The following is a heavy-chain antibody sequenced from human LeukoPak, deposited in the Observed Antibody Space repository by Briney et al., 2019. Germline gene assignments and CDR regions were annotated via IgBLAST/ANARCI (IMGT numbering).Heavy chain of an antibody. J-gene: IGHJ4*02. CDR1: GYTFTGYY. V-gene: IGHV1-2*02. Sequence: ASVKVSCKACGYTFTGYYMHWVRQAPGQGLEWMGWINPNRGGTKYAQTFQGRVTMTWDTSISTAYMELSRLRSDDTSVYYCARVEGSVAPIDYWGQGTLVTVSS. CDR2: INPNRGGT. CDR3: ARVEGSVAPIDY. D-gene: IGHD2-15*01.